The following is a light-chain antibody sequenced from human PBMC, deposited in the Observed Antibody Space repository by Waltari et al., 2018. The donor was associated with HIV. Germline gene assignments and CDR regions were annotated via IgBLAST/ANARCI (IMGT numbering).Light chain of an antibody. Sequence: YVLTQPPSVSVAPGMPATITCGGDKIGGNSVHWYQLKPGQAPVVVIYDDRVRPPGIPERFSGSNSGNTATLTISGVVAGDEADYSCHVWDSRSDVVFGGGTKLTVL. CDR3: HVWDSRSDVV. CDR2: DDR. CDR1: KIGGNS. J-gene: IGLJ3*02. V-gene: IGLV3-21*04.